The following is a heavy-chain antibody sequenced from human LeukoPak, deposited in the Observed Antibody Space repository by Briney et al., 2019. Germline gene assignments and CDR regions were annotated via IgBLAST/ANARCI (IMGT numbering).Heavy chain of an antibody. D-gene: IGHD2-2*01. CDR2: IKTNSGGT. J-gene: IGHJ4*02. V-gene: IGHV1-2*02. Sequence: ASVKVSRKDSVYTFTGYYMHWVRHAPGQGVGWMGWIKTNSGGTNYAQRFPGRVTMTIDTSINKAYMELSMLRTDDTAVYYCARDSYCRSTTCNIMDYWGQGTLVTVSS. CDR1: VYTFTGYY. CDR3: ARDSYCRSTTCNIMDY.